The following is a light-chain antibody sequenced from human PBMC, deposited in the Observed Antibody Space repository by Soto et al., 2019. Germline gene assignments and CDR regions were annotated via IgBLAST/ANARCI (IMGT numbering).Light chain of an antibody. V-gene: IGLV1-47*01. CDR2: RNN. J-gene: IGLJ2*01. CDR1: SSNIGSNY. Sequence: QSVLTQPPSASGTPGQRVTISCSGRSSNIGSNYVYWYQQLPGTAPKLLIYRNNQRPSRVPDRFSGSKSGPSGSLAIRGPRSEDEADYYCAAWEDSLSGPVFGGGTKLTVL. CDR3: AAWEDSLSGPV.